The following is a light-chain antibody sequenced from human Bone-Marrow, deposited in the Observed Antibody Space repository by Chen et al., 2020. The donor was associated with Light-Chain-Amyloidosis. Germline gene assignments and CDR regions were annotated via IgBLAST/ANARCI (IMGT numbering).Light chain of an antibody. V-gene: IGKV3-15*01. CDR3: QQYDSWPRT. CDR2: GAS. CDR1: QSLGSN. J-gene: IGKJ1*01. Sequence: EILMTQSPATLSVFPGESATLSCRASQSLGSNLAWYQQKPGQAPSLLIYGASSGATGIPARFSGSGSGTEFTLTISSLQSEDFAVYYCQQYDSWPRTFGQGTKVEMK.